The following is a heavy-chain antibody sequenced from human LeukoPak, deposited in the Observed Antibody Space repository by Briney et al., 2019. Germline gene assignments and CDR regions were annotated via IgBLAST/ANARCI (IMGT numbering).Heavy chain of an antibody. CDR1: GFTFSSYT. D-gene: IGHD3-16*01. J-gene: IGHJ5*02. CDR3: AREELGSSLGFDP. CDR2: ISFDGSNK. V-gene: IGHV3-30-3*01. Sequence: HAGGSLRLSCAASGFTFSSYTIHWVRQPPGKGLEWVAVISFDGSNKYYADSVKGRFTISRDNSKNTLYLQMNSLRAEDTAVYYCAREELGSSLGFDPWGQGTLVTVSS.